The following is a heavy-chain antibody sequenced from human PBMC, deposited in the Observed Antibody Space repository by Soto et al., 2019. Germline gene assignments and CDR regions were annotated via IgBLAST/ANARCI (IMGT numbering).Heavy chain of an antibody. CDR3: VRGPDYEGYFDY. J-gene: IGHJ4*02. V-gene: IGHV1-69*12. D-gene: IGHD3-22*01. CDR2: IILPFGTP. Sequence: QVRLVQSGAEVKKTGSSVKVSCEASGTTFSNFAIGWVRQAPGQGLEWMGGIILPFGTPNYAQKFQGRVTISADESMITAYMELRGLRSEDTAVYYCVRGPDYEGYFDYWGQGTLVTVSS. CDR1: GTTFSNFA.